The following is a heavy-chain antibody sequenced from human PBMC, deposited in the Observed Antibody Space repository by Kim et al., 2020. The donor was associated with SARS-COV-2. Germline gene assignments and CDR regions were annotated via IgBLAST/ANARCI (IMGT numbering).Heavy chain of an antibody. CDR3: ARANSSSWYLDYYYYYGM. J-gene: IGHJ6*01. D-gene: IGHD6-13*01. CDR1: GGSFSGYY. Sequence: SETLSLTCAVYGGSFSGYYWSWIRQPPGKGLEWIGEINHSGSTNYNPSLKSRVTISVDTSKNQFSLKLSSVTAADTAVYYCARANSSSWYLDYYYYYGM. V-gene: IGHV4-34*01. CDR2: INHSGST.